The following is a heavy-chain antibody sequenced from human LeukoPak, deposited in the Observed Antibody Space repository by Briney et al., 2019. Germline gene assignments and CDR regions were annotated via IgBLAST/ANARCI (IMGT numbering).Heavy chain of an antibody. CDR1: GGSFSGYY. CDR2: IYYSGNP. Sequence: SETLSLTCAVYGGSFSGYYWSWIRQPPGKGLEWIGSIYYSGNPYYNPSLKSRVTTSVDTSKNQFSLELNSVTAADTALYYCARHATVTSFTFAHWGQGTVVTVSS. D-gene: IGHD4-17*01. V-gene: IGHV4-34*01. J-gene: IGHJ4*02. CDR3: ARHATVTSFTFAH.